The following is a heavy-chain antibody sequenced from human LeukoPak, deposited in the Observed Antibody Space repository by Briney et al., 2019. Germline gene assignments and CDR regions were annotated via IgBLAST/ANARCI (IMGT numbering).Heavy chain of an antibody. D-gene: IGHD3-16*02. CDR2: INHSGST. CDR1: GGPFSGYY. J-gene: IGHJ4*02. Sequence: SETLSLTCAVYGGPFSGYYWSWIRQPPGKGLEWIGEINHSGSTNYNPSLKSRVTISVDTSKSQFSLKLSSVTAADTAVYYCARDSTFGGVIAFWGQGTLVTVSS. V-gene: IGHV4-34*01. CDR3: ARDSTFGGVIAF.